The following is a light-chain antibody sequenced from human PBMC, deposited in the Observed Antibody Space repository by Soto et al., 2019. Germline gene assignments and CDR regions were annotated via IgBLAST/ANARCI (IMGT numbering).Light chain of an antibody. CDR1: QTVRGNY. J-gene: IGKJ1*01. CDR3: HHYGPAPWT. CDR2: LAS. V-gene: IGKV3-20*01. Sequence: EIVLTQSPGTLSLSPGERATLSCRASQTVRGNYLACFQQRPGQPPRLLIYLASTRAAGVPDRFSGSGSGTEFSLTINRLEAEDFAVYYCHHYGPAPWTFGQGTKVEIK.